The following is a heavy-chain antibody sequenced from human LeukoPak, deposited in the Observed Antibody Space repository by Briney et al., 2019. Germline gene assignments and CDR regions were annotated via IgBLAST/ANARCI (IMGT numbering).Heavy chain of an antibody. CDR1: GGSISSYY. CDR2: TYYSGST. D-gene: IGHD6-19*01. V-gene: IGHV4-59*08. Sequence: SETLSLTCTVSGGSISSYYWSWIRQPPGKGLEWIGYTYYSGSTNYNPSLKSRVTISVDTSKNQFSLKLSSVTAADTAVYYCARSVAGTLYGMDVWGQGTTVTVSS. CDR3: ARSVAGTLYGMDV. J-gene: IGHJ6*02.